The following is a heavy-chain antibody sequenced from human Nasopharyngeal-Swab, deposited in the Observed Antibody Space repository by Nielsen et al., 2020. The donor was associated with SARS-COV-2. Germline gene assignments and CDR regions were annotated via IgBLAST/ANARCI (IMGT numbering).Heavy chain of an antibody. D-gene: IGHD6-19*01. CDR2: ISYDGSNK. J-gene: IGHJ3*02. CDR1: GFTFSSYG. Sequence: GESLKISCAASGFTFSSYGMHWVRQAPGKGLEWVAVISYDGSNKYYADSVKGRFTISRDNSKNTLYLQMNSLRAEDTAVYYCAKVSGYSSGWYTPAGAFDIWGQGTMVTVSS. V-gene: IGHV3-30*18. CDR3: AKVSGYSSGWYTPAGAFDI.